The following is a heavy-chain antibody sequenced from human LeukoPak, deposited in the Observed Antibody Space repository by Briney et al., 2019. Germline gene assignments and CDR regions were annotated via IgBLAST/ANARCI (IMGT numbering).Heavy chain of an antibody. V-gene: IGHV4-34*01. CDR1: GGSISSYY. J-gene: IGHJ5*02. Sequence: PSETLSLTCTVSGGSISSYYWSWIRQPAGKGLEWIGEINHSGSTNYNPSLKSRVTISVDTSKDQFSLKLSSVTAADTAVYYGARGTLKYYDFWSGSVVNCGFDPWGQGTLVTVSS. CDR3: ARGTLKYYDFWSGSVVNCGFDP. CDR2: INHSGST. D-gene: IGHD3-3*01.